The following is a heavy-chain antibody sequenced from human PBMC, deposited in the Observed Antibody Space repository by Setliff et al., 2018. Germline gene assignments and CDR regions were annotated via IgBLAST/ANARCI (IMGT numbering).Heavy chain of an antibody. D-gene: IGHD4-17*01. CDR1: GFTFRSYW. J-gene: IGHJ4*02. V-gene: IGHV3-7*01. Sequence: GGSLRLSCAASGFTFRSYWMSWVRQAPGKGLEWVANIKKDGSIKYYLDSVRGRFTISRDNAENSLTLQMNSLRVEDTTVYYCSRDLQGSGDYVVDYWGQGTLVTVSS. CDR2: IKKDGSIK. CDR3: SRDLQGSGDYVVDY.